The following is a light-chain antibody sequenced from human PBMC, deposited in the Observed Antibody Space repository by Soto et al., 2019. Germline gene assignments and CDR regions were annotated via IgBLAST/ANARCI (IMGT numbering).Light chain of an antibody. V-gene: IGKV3-20*01. Sequence: EIVLTQSPGTLSLSPGERATLSCRASQSVSSSYLAWYQQKPGQAPRLLIYGASSRATGIPYRFSGSGSGTDVTLTIIRLEPEDFAVYYCQQYGSAPQTFGQGTKVEIK. CDR2: GAS. J-gene: IGKJ1*01. CDR3: QQYGSAPQT. CDR1: QSVSSSY.